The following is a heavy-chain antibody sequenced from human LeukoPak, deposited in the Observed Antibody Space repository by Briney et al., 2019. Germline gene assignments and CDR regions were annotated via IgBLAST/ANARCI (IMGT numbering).Heavy chain of an antibody. CDR2: IYHTGST. D-gene: IGHD4-11*01. J-gene: IGHJ4*02. V-gene: IGHV4-4*07. CDR1: GGSLSNHY. Sequence: SETLSLTCTVSGGSLSNHYWNWIRHPAGTGLEYIGRIYHTGSTNYNPSLKSRVTLSVDTSNNQFSLKLSSATAADTAVYYCARHWALMTTGRRRYFDDWGQGTLVTVSS. CDR3: ARHWALMTTGRRRYFDD.